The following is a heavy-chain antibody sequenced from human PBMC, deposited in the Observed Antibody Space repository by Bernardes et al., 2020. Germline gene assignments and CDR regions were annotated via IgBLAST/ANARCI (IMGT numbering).Heavy chain of an antibody. CDR1: GFTFSSYA. CDR3: ARGYCSSTSCYDAFDI. D-gene: IGHD2-2*01. V-gene: IGHV3-64*01. CDR2: ISSNGGST. J-gene: IGHJ3*02. Sequence: GSLRLSCAASGFTFSSYAMHWVRQAPGKGLEYVSAISSNGGSTYYANSVKGRFTISRDNSKNTLYLQMGSLRAEDMAVYYCARGYCSSTSCYDAFDIWGQGTMVTVSS.